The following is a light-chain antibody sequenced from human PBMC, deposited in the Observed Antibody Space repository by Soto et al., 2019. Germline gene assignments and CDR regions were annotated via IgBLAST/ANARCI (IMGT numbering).Light chain of an antibody. Sequence: EIVLTQSPATLSSFPGDRVTLSCRASQSVNTRLAWYQHRPGQAPILLIYLASNRAASVPARFSGSGSGTDFTLTISDVEPEDFAVYYCQQRSKWPVTFGQGTKLEIK. CDR2: LAS. V-gene: IGKV3-11*01. CDR1: QSVNTR. CDR3: QQRSKWPVT. J-gene: IGKJ2*01.